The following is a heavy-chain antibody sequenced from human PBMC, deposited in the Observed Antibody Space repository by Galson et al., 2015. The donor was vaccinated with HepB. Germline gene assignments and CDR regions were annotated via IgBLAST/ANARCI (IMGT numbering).Heavy chain of an antibody. J-gene: IGHJ4*02. Sequence: SVKVSCKASGGTFSSYAISWVRQAPGQGLEWMGGIIPIFGTANYAQKFQGRVTITADESTSTAYMELSSLRSEDTAVYYCARESAAVSYFDYWGQGTLVTVSS. CDR2: IIPIFGTA. D-gene: IGHD6-13*01. CDR1: GGTFSSYA. V-gene: IGHV1-69*13. CDR3: ARESAAVSYFDY.